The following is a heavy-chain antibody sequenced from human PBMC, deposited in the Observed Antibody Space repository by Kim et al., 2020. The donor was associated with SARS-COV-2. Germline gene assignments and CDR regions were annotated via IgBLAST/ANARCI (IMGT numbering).Heavy chain of an antibody. D-gene: IGHD2-2*01. CDR2: IYYSGST. CDR3: ARVRADYMRYYYYGMDV. J-gene: IGHJ6*02. CDR1: GGSISSYY. Sequence: SETLSLTCTVSGGSISSYYWSWIRQPPGKGLEWIGYIYYSGSTNYNPSLKSRVTISVDTSKNQFSLKLSSVTAADTAVYYCARVRADYMRYYYYGMDVWGQGTTVTVSS. V-gene: IGHV4-59*01.